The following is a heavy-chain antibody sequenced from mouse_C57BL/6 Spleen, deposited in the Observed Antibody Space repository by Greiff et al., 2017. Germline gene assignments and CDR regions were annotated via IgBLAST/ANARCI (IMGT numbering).Heavy chain of an antibody. CDR1: GFTFSSYA. CDR3: TRDDNYGAMDY. Sequence: EVQVVESGEGLVKPGGSLKLSCAASGFTFSSYAMSWVRQTPEKRLEWVAYISSGGDYIYYADTVKGRFTISRDNARNTLYLQMSSLKSEDTAMYYCTRDDNYGAMDYWGQGTSVTVSS. J-gene: IGHJ4*01. V-gene: IGHV5-9-1*02. D-gene: IGHD1-1*01. CDR2: ISSGGDYI.